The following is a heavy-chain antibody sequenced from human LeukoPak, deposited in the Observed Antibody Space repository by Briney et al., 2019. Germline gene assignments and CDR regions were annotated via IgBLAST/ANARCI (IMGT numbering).Heavy chain of an antibody. J-gene: IGHJ6*04. CDR3: ARRSMVQHLDV. D-gene: IGHD3-10*01. V-gene: IGHV7-4-1*02. CDR2: IDTNTGNP. CDR1: GYTFTNHS. Sequence: ASVKVSCKASGYTFTNHSINWVRQAPGQGLEYMGWIDTNTGNPTYAQAFTGRIVFSLDTSVSTAYLQIRSLKTEDTDVYFCARRSMVQHLDVWGKGTTVIVSS.